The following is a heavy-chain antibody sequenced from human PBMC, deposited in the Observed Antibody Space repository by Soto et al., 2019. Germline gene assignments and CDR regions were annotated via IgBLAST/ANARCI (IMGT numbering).Heavy chain of an antibody. Sequence: GGSLRLSCAASGFTFSNAWMSWVRQAPGKGLEWVGRIKSKTDGGTTDYAAPVKGRFTIARDDSKNTLYLQMNSLKTEDTAVYYCTTDLVVPAAIPFYYYYYGMDVWGQGTTVTVSS. J-gene: IGHJ6*02. CDR3: TTDLVVPAAIPFYYYYYGMDV. V-gene: IGHV3-15*01. D-gene: IGHD2-2*02. CDR2: IKSKTDGGTT. CDR1: GFTFSNAW.